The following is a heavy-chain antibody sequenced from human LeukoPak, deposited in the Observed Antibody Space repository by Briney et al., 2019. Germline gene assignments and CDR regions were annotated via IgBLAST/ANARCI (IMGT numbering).Heavy chain of an antibody. CDR3: ARGEVPVAVAGPKYFQH. J-gene: IGHJ1*01. CDR1: GGSFSGYY. Sequence: KPSETLSLTCAVYGGSFSGYYWSWIRQPPGKGLEWIGEINHSGSTNYNPSLKSRVTISVDASKNQFSLKLSSVTAADTAVYYCARGEVPVAVAGPKYFQHWGQGTLVTVSS. D-gene: IGHD6-19*01. V-gene: IGHV4-34*01. CDR2: INHSGST.